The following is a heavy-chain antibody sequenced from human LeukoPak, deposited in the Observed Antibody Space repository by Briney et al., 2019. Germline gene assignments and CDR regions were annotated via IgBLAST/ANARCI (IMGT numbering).Heavy chain of an antibody. CDR1: GFTFSSYS. J-gene: IGHJ5*02. D-gene: IGHD2-2*01. CDR3: ARDYLVVPAAMWWFDP. Sequence: GGSLRLSCAAAGFTFSSYSMNWVRQDPGKGLEWVSSISSSGSNMFYADSVKGRFTASRDNDKNSLYLQMNSLRAEDTALYYCARDYLVVPAAMWWFDPRGQGTLVTVSS. V-gene: IGHV3-21*01. CDR2: ISSSGSNM.